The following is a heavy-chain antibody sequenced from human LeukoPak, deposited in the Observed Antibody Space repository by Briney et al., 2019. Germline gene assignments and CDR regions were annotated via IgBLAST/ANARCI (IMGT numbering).Heavy chain of an antibody. CDR3: ASSYYDSSGYPGADYYFDY. D-gene: IGHD3-22*01. CDR2: IIPIFGTA. J-gene: IGHJ4*02. Sequence: SVKVSCKASGGTFSSYAISWVRQAPGQGLEWMGGIIPIFGTANYAQKFQGRVTITADKSTSTAYMELSSLRSEDTAVYYCASSYYDSSGYPGADYYFDYWGQGTLVTVSS. V-gene: IGHV1-69*06. CDR1: GGTFSSYA.